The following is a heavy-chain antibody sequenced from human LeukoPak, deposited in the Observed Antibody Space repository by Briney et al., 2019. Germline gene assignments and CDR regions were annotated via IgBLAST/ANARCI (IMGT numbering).Heavy chain of an antibody. Sequence: PGGSLRLSCAASGFTFSSYEMNWVRQAPGKGLEWVANIKQDGSEKYYVDSVKGRFTISRDNAKNSLYLQMNSLRAEDTAVYYCARDSHYDFWSGYYKPFFSYYYMDVWGKGTTVTVSS. V-gene: IGHV3-7*01. J-gene: IGHJ6*03. CDR3: ARDSHYDFWSGYYKPFFSYYYMDV. CDR2: IKQDGSEK. D-gene: IGHD3-3*01. CDR1: GFTFSSYE.